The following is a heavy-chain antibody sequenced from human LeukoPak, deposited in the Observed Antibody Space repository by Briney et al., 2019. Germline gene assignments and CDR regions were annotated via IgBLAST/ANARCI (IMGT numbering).Heavy chain of an antibody. J-gene: IGHJ4*02. Sequence: PGGSLRLSCAASGFTFSSYEMNWVRQAPGKGLEWVSYISSSGSTIYYADSVKGRFTISRDNAKNSLYLQMNSLRAEDTAVYYCAKGSDSSAWTLFDYWGQGTLVTVSS. V-gene: IGHV3-48*03. CDR3: AKGSDSSAWTLFDY. CDR2: ISSSGSTI. D-gene: IGHD6-25*01. CDR1: GFTFSSYE.